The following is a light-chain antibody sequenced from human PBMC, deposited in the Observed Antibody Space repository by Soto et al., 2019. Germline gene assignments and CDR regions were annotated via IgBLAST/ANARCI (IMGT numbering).Light chain of an antibody. CDR1: QSVSSSY. V-gene: IGKV3-20*01. CDR3: QQYGSSLWT. J-gene: IGKJ1*01. Sequence: EIVLTQSPGTLSLSPGERATLSCRASQSVSSSYLAWYQQKPGQAPRLLIYGASSRATGIPDRFSGSGSGTDFTLTTSRLEPEDFAVYYCQQYGSSLWTFGRGTKVEIK. CDR2: GAS.